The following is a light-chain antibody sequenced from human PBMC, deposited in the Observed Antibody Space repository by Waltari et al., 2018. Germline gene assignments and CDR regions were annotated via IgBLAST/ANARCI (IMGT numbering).Light chain of an antibody. CDR2: EVN. Sequence: QSALTQPASVSGSPGQPVNPSCTGTSHALGTSNLFSWHQQPPGKAPKLMIFEVNKRPSGVSDRFSGSKSGNTASLTISGLQAEDEADYYCCSYAGSSRYVFGTGTKVTVL. CDR1: SHALGTSNL. V-gene: IGLV2-23*02. J-gene: IGLJ1*01. CDR3: CSYAGSSRYV.